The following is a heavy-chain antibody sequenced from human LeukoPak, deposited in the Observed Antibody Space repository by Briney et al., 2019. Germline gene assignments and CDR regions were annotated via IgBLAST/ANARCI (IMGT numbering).Heavy chain of an antibody. CDR1: GFTFSSYG. Sequence: SGESLRLSCAASGFTFSSYGMHWVRQAPGKGLEWVAVISYDGSNKYYADSVKGRFTISRDNSKNTLYLQMNSLRAEDTAVYYCAKDKDGYPDYWGQGTLVTVSS. CDR3: AKDKDGYPDY. J-gene: IGHJ4*02. D-gene: IGHD5-18*01. CDR2: ISYDGSNK. V-gene: IGHV3-30*18.